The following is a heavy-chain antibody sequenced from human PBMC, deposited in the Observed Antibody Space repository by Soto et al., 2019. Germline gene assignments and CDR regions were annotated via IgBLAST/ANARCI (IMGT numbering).Heavy chain of an antibody. CDR2: ISYDGSNK. J-gene: IGHJ4*02. CDR1: GFTFSSYG. V-gene: IGHV3-30*18. Sequence: QVQLVESGGGVVQPGRSLRLSCAASGFTFSSYGMHWVRQAPGKGLEWVAVISYDGSNKYYADSVKGRFTISRDNSKNTLYLQMNSLRAEDTAVYYCAKGEEYSSGWPDYWGQGTLVTVSS. D-gene: IGHD6-19*01. CDR3: AKGEEYSSGWPDY.